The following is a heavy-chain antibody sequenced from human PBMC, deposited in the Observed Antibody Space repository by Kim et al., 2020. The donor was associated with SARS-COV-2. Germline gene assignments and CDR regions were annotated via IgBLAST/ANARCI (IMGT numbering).Heavy chain of an antibody. D-gene: IGHD2-2*01. V-gene: IGHV4-59*08. CDR3: ARRSNTSPEYRSWFDP. Sequence: PSLESRVTISVDTPKNQFSLKLSSVTAADTAVYYCARRSNTSPEYRSWFDPWGQGTLVTVSS. J-gene: IGHJ5*02.